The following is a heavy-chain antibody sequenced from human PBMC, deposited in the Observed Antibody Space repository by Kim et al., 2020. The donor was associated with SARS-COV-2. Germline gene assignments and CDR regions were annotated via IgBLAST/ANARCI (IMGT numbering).Heavy chain of an antibody. CDR2: ISVGSSYI. J-gene: IGHJ4*02. CDR3: VRDMYYYDSSGFRRGPFDY. V-gene: IGHV3-21*01. Sequence: GGSLRLSCAASGFTFSSYNMNWVRQAPGKGLEWVSSISVGSSYISYADSVMGRFTISRDNAKNSLYLQLNSLRAEDTAVYYCVRDMYYYDSSGFRRGPFDYWGQGTLVTVSS. CDR1: GFTFSSYN. D-gene: IGHD3-22*01.